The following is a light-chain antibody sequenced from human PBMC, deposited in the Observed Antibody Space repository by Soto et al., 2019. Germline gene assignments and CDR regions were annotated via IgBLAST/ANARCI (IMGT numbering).Light chain of an antibody. CDR2: EVS. J-gene: IGLJ1*01. CDR1: SSDVGDDNY. Sequence: QSTLSQPPSASGSPGQSVTISCTGTSSDVGDDNYVSWYQRHPCKAPKLMISEVSKRPSGVPDRFSGSKSGNTASLTVSGPQAEDEADYYCSSYAGSNNFVFGTGTKVTVL. CDR3: SSYAGSNNFV. V-gene: IGLV2-8*01.